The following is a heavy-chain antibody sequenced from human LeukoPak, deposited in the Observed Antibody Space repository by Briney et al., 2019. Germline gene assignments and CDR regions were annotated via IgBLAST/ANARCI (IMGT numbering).Heavy chain of an antibody. CDR1: GFTFFNYW. Sequence: GGSLRLSCAASGFTFFNYWMSWVREAPGKGREGVANINLDGSHNYYVDSLKGRFTISRDNAKNSLYLQMNSLRAEDTAVYYCARDVDYANPRHDYWGQGTLVTVSS. CDR2: INLDGSHN. J-gene: IGHJ4*02. V-gene: IGHV3-7*01. CDR3: ARDVDYANPRHDY. D-gene: IGHD4/OR15-4a*01.